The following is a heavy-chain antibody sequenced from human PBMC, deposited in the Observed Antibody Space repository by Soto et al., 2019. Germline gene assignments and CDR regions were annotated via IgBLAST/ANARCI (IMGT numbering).Heavy chain of an antibody. Sequence: GGSLRLSCTCSGFTLQNYAMSWVRHAPGKGLEWVSTLIGGHYGTAYSYSVKGRFTVSRDNSKNCLYLQMNSLGVEDTAMYFCAKGKSTGDIDWFDPWGQGSLVTVSS. CDR3: AKGKSTGDIDWFDP. J-gene: IGHJ5*02. CDR2: LIGGHYGT. V-gene: IGHV3-23*01. D-gene: IGHD3-10*01. CDR1: GFTLQNYA.